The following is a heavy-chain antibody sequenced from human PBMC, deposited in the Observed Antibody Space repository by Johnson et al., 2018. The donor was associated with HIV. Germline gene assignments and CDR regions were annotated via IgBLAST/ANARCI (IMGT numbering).Heavy chain of an antibody. V-gene: IGHV3-7*01. J-gene: IGHJ3*02. CDR3: ARDMIIEAFDI. CDR1: GFTFSSYW. Sequence: VQLVESGGGLVQPGGSLRLSCAASGFTFSSYWMSWVRQAPGKGLEWVANIKQDGSEKYYVDSVKGRFTISRDNSKNSLYLQMNSLRAEDTAVYYCARDMIIEAFDIWGQGTMVTVSS. D-gene: IGHD3-16*01. CDR2: IKQDGSEK.